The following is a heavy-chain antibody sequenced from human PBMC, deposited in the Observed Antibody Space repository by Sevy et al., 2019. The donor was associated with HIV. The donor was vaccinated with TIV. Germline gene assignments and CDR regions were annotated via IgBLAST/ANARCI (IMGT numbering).Heavy chain of an antibody. CDR3: THLPPGGHSIGWYPGYFDS. CDR1: GFSLSTSGVG. V-gene: IGHV2-5*02. D-gene: IGHD6-13*01. J-gene: IGHJ4*02. CDR2: IYWDNDK. Sequence: SGPTLVKPTETLTLTCTFSGFSLSTSGVGVGWIRQPPGKALEWLALIYWDNDKRYSPSLQTRLTITKDTSKNQVFFIMTNMDPVETAMYYCTHLPPGGHSIGWYPGYFDSWGQGTLVTVSS.